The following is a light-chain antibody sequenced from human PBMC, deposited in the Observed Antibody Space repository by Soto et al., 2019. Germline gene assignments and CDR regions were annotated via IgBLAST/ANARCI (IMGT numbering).Light chain of an antibody. CDR2: GAS. CDR3: HQYKTYSRT. Sequence: DIQMAQSPSTLSASVGVRVTITCRASQSISSWLAWYQQKPGKAPKLLIYGASSLESGVPSRFSGSGSGTEFTLTISSLQPDDFATYYCHQYKTYSRTFGQGTKVEIK. V-gene: IGKV1-5*03. CDR1: QSISSW. J-gene: IGKJ1*01.